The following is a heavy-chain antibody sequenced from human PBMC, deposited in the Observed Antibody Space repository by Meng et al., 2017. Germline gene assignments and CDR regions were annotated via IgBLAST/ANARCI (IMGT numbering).Heavy chain of an antibody. CDR3: ASMGY. CDR1: GFTFSSYA. Sequence: QVQLVESWGGVVQPGRSLRLSCAASGFTFSSYAMHWVRQAPGKGLEWVAVISYDGSNKYYADSVKGRFTISRDNSKNTLYLQMNSLRAEDTAVYYCASMGYWGQGTLVTVSS. V-gene: IGHV3-30*01. CDR2: ISYDGSNK. D-gene: IGHD3-10*01. J-gene: IGHJ4*02.